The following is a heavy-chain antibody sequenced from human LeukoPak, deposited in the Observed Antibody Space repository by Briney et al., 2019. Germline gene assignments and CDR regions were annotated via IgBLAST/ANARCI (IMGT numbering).Heavy chain of an antibody. Sequence: ASVKVSCKASGYTFTSYYMHWVRQAPGQGLEWMGIINPSGGSTSYAPKFQGRATMTRDTSTSTVYMELSSLRSEDTAVYYCAREWLGYYYYYGMDVWGQGTTVTVSS. J-gene: IGHJ6*02. V-gene: IGHV1-46*01. CDR1: GYTFTSYY. CDR2: INPSGGST. CDR3: AREWLGYYYYYGMDV. D-gene: IGHD6-19*01.